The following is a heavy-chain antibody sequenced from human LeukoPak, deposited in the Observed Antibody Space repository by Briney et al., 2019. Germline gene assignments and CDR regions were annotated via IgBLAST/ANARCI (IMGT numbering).Heavy chain of an antibody. Sequence: ASVKVSCKASGYTFTSYDLNWVRQATGQGLEWIGWMNPNSGNTGYAQKFQGRVTLTRSTSISTAYMELRSLTSEDTAVYYCARDTNYEIDYWGQGTQVTVSS. CDR1: GYTFTSYD. V-gene: IGHV1-8*01. J-gene: IGHJ4*02. D-gene: IGHD4-11*01. CDR3: ARDTNYEIDY. CDR2: MNPNSGNT.